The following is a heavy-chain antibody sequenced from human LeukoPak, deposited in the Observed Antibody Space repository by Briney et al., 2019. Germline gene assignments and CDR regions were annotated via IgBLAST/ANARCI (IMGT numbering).Heavy chain of an antibody. Sequence: PSETLSLTCTVSGYSISSGYYWSWIRQPAGKGLEWIGRIYTSGSTNYNPSLKSRVTISVDTSKNQFSLKLSSVTAADTAVYYCARHCPYSSGWYPMDDAFDIWGQGTMVTVSS. V-gene: IGHV4-61*02. CDR1: GYSISSGYY. CDR2: IYTSGST. D-gene: IGHD6-19*01. J-gene: IGHJ3*02. CDR3: ARHCPYSSGWYPMDDAFDI.